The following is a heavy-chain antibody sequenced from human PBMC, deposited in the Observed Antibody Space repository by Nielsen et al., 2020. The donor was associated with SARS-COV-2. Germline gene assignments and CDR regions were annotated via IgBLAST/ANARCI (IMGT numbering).Heavy chain of an antibody. Sequence: GSLRLSCTVSGGSISSYYWSWIRQPPGKGLEWIGYIYYSGSTNYNPSLKSRVTISVDTSKNQFSPKLSSVTAADTAVYYCARQQTSHSTYYYYGMDVWGQGTTVTVSS. J-gene: IGHJ6*02. CDR1: GGSISSYY. V-gene: IGHV4-59*08. CDR3: ARQQTSHSTYYYYGMDV. CDR2: IYYSGST.